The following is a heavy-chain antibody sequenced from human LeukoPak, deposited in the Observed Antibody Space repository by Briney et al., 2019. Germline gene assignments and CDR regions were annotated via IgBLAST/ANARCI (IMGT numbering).Heavy chain of an antibody. D-gene: IGHD6-19*01. Sequence: GGSLRLSCAASGFTFSSYDMHWVRQATGKGLEWVSAIGTAGDTYYPGSVKGRFTISRESAKNSLYLQVNDRRAGEPPVYNCGRRYSGGWGAFDIWGQGTMVTVSS. V-gene: IGHV3-13*04. CDR3: GRRYSGGWGAFDI. CDR1: GFTFSSYD. CDR2: IGTAGDT. J-gene: IGHJ3*02.